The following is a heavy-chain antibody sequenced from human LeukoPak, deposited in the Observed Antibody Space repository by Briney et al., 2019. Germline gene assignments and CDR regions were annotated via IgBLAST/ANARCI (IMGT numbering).Heavy chain of an antibody. CDR2: INPNSGGT. Sequence: ASVKVSCKASGCTFTGYYMHWVRQAPGQGLEWMGRINPNSGGTNYAQKFQGRVTMTRDTSISTAYMELSRLRSDDTAVYYCARADSPQWLERGYWFDPWGQGTLVTVSS. CDR1: GCTFTGYY. D-gene: IGHD6-19*01. CDR3: ARADSPQWLERGYWFDP. J-gene: IGHJ5*02. V-gene: IGHV1-2*06.